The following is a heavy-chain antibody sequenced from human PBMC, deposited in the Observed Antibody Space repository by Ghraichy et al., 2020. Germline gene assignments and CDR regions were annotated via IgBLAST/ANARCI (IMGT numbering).Heavy chain of an antibody. J-gene: IGHJ4*02. V-gene: IGHV3-7*03. Sequence: GESLNISCAASGFTFSSYWMSWVRQAPGKGLEWVANIKQDGSEKYYVDSVKGRFTISRDNAKNSLYLQMKSLRAEDTAVYYCARVWSYFDYWGQGTLVTVSS. D-gene: IGHD3-10*01. CDR3: ARVWSYFDY. CDR2: IKQDGSEK. CDR1: GFTFSSYW.